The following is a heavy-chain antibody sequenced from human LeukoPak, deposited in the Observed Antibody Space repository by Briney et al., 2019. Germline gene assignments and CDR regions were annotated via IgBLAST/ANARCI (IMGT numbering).Heavy chain of an antibody. CDR3: AKDYYDSSGYNSNSDY. Sequence: PGGSLRLSCAASGFTFSSYEMNWVRQAPGKGLEWVSYISSSGSTIYYADSVKGRFTISRDNAKNSLYLQMNSLRAEDTAVYYCAKDYYDSSGYNSNSDYWGQGTLVTVSS. J-gene: IGHJ4*02. CDR1: GFTFSSYE. CDR2: ISSSGSTI. D-gene: IGHD3-22*01. V-gene: IGHV3-48*03.